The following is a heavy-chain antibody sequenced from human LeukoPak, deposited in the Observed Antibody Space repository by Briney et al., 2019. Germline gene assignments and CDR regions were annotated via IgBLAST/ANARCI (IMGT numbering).Heavy chain of an antibody. V-gene: IGHV1-24*01. CDR3: ATGKALRFLEWLSWFDP. CDR2: FYPEDGET. J-gene: IGHJ5*02. Sequence: RASVKVSCKVSGYTLTELSMHWVRQAPGKGLEWMGGFYPEDGETIYARKFQGRVTMNEDTSTDTAYMELSSLRSECPAVYYCATGKALRFLEWLSWFDPWGQGTLVTVSS. D-gene: IGHD3-3*01. CDR1: GYTLTELS.